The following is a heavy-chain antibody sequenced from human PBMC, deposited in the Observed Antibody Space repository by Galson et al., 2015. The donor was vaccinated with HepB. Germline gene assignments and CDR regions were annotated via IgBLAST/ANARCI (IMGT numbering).Heavy chain of an antibody. CDR3: ARGSQLWFGEWGLFDY. CDR1: GYTFSNYA. CDR2: INPGNGDT. V-gene: IGHV1-3*01. D-gene: IGHD3-10*01. J-gene: IGHJ4*02. Sequence: SVKVSCKASGYTFSNYAMHWVRQAPGQGLEWMGWINPGNGDTKYSEKFQGRVTISGDTSASTAYMELSSLRSEDTAVYYCARGSQLWFGEWGLFDYWGQGTLVTVSS.